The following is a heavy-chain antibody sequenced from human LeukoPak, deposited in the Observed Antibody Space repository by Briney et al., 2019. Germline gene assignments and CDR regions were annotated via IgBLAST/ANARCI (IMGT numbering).Heavy chain of an antibody. D-gene: IGHD4-17*01. CDR2: IYYSGGDT. J-gene: IGHJ4*02. CDR1: GFSFSNDA. V-gene: IGHV3-23*01. Sequence: GGSLRLSCAASGFSFSNDAMSWVRQTPGKGLEWVSTIYYSGGDTYSADSVKGRFTISRDNSRNMVYLQMNSLRAEDTAVYYCAKDHGAAVAPRRFDYWGRGTMVIVSS. CDR3: AKDHGAAVAPRRFDY.